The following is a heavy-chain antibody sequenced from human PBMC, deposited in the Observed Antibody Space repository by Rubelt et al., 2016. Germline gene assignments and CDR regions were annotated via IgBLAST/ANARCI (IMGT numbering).Heavy chain of an antibody. CDR3: ARGGYGSQESTDALDI. CDR2: INHSGST. V-gene: IGHV4-34*01. Sequence: QVQLQQWGAGLLKPSETLSLTCAVYGGSFSGYYWSWIRQPPGKGLEWIGEINHSGSTNYNPSLKSRVTISEETSKNQFSLKLTSVTAADTAVYYCARGGYGSQESTDALDIWGLGTMVTVSS. CDR1: GGSFSGYY. J-gene: IGHJ3*02. D-gene: IGHD5-12*01.